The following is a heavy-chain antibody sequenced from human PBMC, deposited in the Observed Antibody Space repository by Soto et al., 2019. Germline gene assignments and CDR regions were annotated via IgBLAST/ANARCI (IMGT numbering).Heavy chain of an antibody. CDR3: VKDLGLKSH. CDR1: GFMFSTYG. V-gene: IGHV3-30*18. CDR2: VSSDGSKK. J-gene: IGHJ4*02. Sequence: QEQVVESGGGVVQTGRSLRLSCAASGFMFSTYGMHWVRQAPGKGLEWVAVVSSDGSKKFYADSVKGRFTISRDNSKNTMYMEMSSLRGEDTAIYYCVKDLGLKSHWGQGTLVTVSP.